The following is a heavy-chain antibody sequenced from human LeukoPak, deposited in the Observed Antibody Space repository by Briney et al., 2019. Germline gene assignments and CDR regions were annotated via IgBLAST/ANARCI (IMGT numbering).Heavy chain of an antibody. CDR2: ISCSGGST. CDR3: AKDLWAAKVANDAFDI. J-gene: IGHJ3*02. Sequence: GSLRLSCAASGFTFSSFAMSLVRQAPGKGLGWVSAISCSGGSTYYADSVKGRFTISRDNSKNTLYLQMNSLRAEDTAVYYCAKDLWAAKVANDAFDIWGQGTMVTVSS. CDR1: GFTFSSFA. D-gene: IGHD5-12*01. V-gene: IGHV3-23*01.